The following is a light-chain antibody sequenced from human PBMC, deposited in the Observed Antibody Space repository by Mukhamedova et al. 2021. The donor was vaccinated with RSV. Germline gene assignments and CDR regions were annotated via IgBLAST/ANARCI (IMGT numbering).Light chain of an antibody. CDR3: QARDNIYV. J-gene: IGLJ1*01. Sequence: VLVIFQDDKRPSGIPERFSGSNSGTTATLTISGTQSMDEADYYCQARDNIYVFGTGTKVTVL. CDR2: QDD. V-gene: IGLV3-1*01.